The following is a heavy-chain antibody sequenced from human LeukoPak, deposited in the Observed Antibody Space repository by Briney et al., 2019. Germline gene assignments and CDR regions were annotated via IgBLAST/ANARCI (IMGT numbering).Heavy chain of an antibody. J-gene: IGHJ3*02. CDR3: ARGVLLHPHDAFDI. Sequence: SVKVSCKASGGTFSSYAISWVRQAPGQGLEWMGGIIPIFGTANYAQKFQGRVTTTADESTSTAYMELSSLRSEDTAVYYCARGVLLHPHDAFDIWGQGTMVTVSS. CDR1: GGTFSSYA. D-gene: IGHD3-10*01. CDR2: IIPIFGTA. V-gene: IGHV1-69*13.